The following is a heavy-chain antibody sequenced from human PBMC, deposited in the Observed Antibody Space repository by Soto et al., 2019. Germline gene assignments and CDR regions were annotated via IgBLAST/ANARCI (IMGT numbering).Heavy chain of an antibody. Sequence: GASVKVSCKASGYSFTNYGIRWVRQAPGQGLEWMGWISAYNGNTNYAQNLQGRVTMTTDTSTSTAYMELRSLRSDDTAVFYCARGTWYYDSSGYYSFDYWGQGTLVTVSS. J-gene: IGHJ4*02. D-gene: IGHD3-22*01. CDR3: ARGTWYYDSSGYYSFDY. CDR2: ISAYNGNT. CDR1: GYSFTNYG. V-gene: IGHV1-18*01.